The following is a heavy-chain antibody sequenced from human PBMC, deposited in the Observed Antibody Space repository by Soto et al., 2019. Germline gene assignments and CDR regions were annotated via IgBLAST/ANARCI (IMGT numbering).Heavy chain of an antibody. CDR3: ANQPGYSYDPSHVWFDY. V-gene: IGHV3-23*01. Sequence: EVQLLESGGGLVQPGGSLRLSCAASGFTFSSYAMSWVRQAPGKGLEWVSAISGSGGSTYYADSVKGRFTISRDNSKNTLYLQMNSLRAEDTAVYYCANQPGYSYDPSHVWFDYWGQGTLVTVSS. J-gene: IGHJ4*02. CDR2: ISGSGGST. D-gene: IGHD5-18*01. CDR1: GFTFSSYA.